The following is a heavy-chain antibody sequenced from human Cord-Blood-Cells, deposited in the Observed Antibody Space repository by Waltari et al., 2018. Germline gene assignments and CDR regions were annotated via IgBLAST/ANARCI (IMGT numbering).Heavy chain of an antibody. CDR3: ARGVGTTRPFVDY. CDR2: INHSGST. CDR1: GGSFSGYY. V-gene: IGHV4-34*01. D-gene: IGHD1-7*01. J-gene: IGHJ4*02. Sequence: QVQLQQWGAGLLKPSETLSLTCAVYGGSFSGYYWSWNRQPPGKGLEWIGEINHSGSTNYNPSLKSRVTISVDTSKNQFSLKLSSVTAADTAVYYCARGVGTTRPFVDYWGQGTLVTVSS.